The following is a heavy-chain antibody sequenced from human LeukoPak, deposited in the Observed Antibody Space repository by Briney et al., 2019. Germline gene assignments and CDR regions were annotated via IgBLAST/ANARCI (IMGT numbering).Heavy chain of an antibody. Sequence: SETLSLTCAVSGYSISSGYYWGWIRQPPGKGLEWIGSIYHSGSTYYNPSLKSRVTISVDTSKNQFSLKLCSVTAADTAVCYCARGNYYYGMDVWGKGTTVTVSP. J-gene: IGHJ6*04. V-gene: IGHV4-38-2*01. CDR1: GYSISSGYY. CDR2: IYHSGST. CDR3: ARGNYYYGMDV.